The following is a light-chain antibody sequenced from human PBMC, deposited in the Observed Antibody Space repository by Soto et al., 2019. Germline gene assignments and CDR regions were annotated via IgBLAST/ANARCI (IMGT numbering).Light chain of an antibody. CDR3: QQYGYEPLT. CDR1: QNIRSNY. V-gene: IGKV3-20*01. CDR2: GSS. J-gene: IGKJ4*01. Sequence: EIVLTQSPGTLSLSPGQRATLSCRASQNIRSNYVAWYQQKPDQAPRLLIFGSSSTATGIPDWFSASGSGTDFSLTISRLEPEDFGVYYCQQYGYEPLTFGGGTKVEI.